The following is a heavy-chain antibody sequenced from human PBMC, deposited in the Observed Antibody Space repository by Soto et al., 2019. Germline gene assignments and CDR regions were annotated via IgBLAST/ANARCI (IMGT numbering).Heavy chain of an antibody. CDR1: GFTFSSYW. V-gene: IGHV3-7*01. J-gene: IGHJ5*02. CDR2: IKQDGSEK. D-gene: IGHD6-19*01. Sequence: GGSLRLSCAASGFTFSSYWMSWVRQAPGKGLEWVANIKQDGSEKYYADSVKGRFTISRDNSKNTLYLQMNSLRAEDTAVYYCAKDLEPSSGWFNWFDPWGQGTLVTVSS. CDR3: AKDLEPSSGWFNWFDP.